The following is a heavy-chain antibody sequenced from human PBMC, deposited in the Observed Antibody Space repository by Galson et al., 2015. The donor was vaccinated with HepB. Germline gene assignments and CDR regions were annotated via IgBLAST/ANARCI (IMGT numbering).Heavy chain of an antibody. CDR1: GYTFTSYA. J-gene: IGHJ5*02. CDR3: AREGYCSGGSCYSRESSP. CDR2: INAGNGNT. V-gene: IGHV1-3*01. Sequence: SVKVSCKASGYTFTSYAMHWVRQAPGQRLEWMGWINAGNGNTKYSQKFQGRVTITRDTSTSTAYMELRSLRSDDTAVYYCAREGYCSGGSCYSRESSPWGQGTLVTVSS. D-gene: IGHD2-15*01.